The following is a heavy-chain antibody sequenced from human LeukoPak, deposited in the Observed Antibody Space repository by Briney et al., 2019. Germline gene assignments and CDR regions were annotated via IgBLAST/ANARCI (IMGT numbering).Heavy chain of an antibody. CDR2: IIPIFGTA. J-gene: IGHJ4*02. Sequence: GASVKVSCKASGGTFSSYAISWLRQAPGQGLEWMVGIIPIFGTANYAQKFQGRVTTTADKPTSTAYMETSSLRSEDTAVYYCARDPPTYDYVWGTDDYWGQGTLVTVSS. CDR3: ARDPPTYDYVWGTDDY. CDR1: GGTFSSYA. D-gene: IGHD3-16*01. V-gene: IGHV1-69*06.